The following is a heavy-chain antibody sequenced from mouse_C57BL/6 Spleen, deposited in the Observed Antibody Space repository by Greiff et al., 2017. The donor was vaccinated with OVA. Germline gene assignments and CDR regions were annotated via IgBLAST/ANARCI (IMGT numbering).Heavy chain of an antibody. D-gene: IGHD2-4*01. J-gene: IGHJ4*01. Sequence: QVQLKESGPGLVAPSHSLSITCTVSGFSLTSYAISWVRQPPGKGLEWLGVICTGGGTNYNSDLKSSLSISKDNSKSQVFLKMNSLQADDTARYYCASIYYDYGRGIYYAMDYWGQGTSVTVSS. CDR2: ICTGGGT. CDR3: ASIYYDYGRGIYYAMDY. V-gene: IGHV2-9-1*01. CDR1: GFSLTSYA.